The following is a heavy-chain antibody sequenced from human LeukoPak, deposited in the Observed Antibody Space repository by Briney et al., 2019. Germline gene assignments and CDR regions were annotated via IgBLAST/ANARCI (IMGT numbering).Heavy chain of an antibody. CDR1: GYTFTGYY. V-gene: IGHV1-2*02. Sequence: ASVKVSCKASGYTFTGYYMHWVRQAPGQGLERMGWINPNSGGTNYAQKFQGRVTMTRDTSISTAYMELSRLRSDDTAVYYCARKVVYYYYYGMDVWGQGTTVTVSS. J-gene: IGHJ6*02. CDR3: ARKVVYYYYYGMDV. D-gene: IGHD3-22*01. CDR2: INPNSGGT.